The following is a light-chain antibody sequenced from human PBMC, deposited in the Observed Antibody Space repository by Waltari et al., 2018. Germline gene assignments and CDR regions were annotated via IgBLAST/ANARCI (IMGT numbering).Light chain of an antibody. CDR2: KAS. V-gene: IGKV1-39*01. CDR3: QHNYGTPYS. Sequence: DIQMNQSQSSLSASVGDRVTITCRASENVNNYLNWYQQKPGKAPKLLIYKASTLQSGVPSRFSGSGSGTDYTFTISSLQSEDVATYYCQHNYGTPYSFGQGTKVEIK. J-gene: IGKJ2*03. CDR1: ENVNNY.